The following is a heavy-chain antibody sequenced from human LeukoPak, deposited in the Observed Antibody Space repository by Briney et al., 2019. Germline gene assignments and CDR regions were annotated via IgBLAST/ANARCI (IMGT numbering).Heavy chain of an antibody. CDR1: GGSISSYY. CDR2: ISGSGGST. CDR3: AKGGMLVRDALYYFDY. J-gene: IGHJ4*02. D-gene: IGHD3-16*01. Sequence: ETLSLTCTVSGGSISSYYWSWIRQPPGKGLEWVSAISGSGGSTYYADSVKGRFTISRDNSKNTLYLQMNSLRAEDTAVYYCAKGGMLVRDALYYFDYWGQGTLVTVSS. V-gene: IGHV3-23*01.